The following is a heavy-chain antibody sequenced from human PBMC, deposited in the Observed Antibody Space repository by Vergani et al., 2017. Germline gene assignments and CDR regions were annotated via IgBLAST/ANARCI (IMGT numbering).Heavy chain of an antibody. V-gene: IGHV1-2*02. CDR2: INPNSGGT. CDR3: ARDMFGIAAAGPNYYYYYYMDV. Sequence: QVQLVQSGAEVKKPGASVKVSCKASGYTFTGYYMHWVRQAPGQGLEWMGWINPNSGGTNYAQKFQGRVTMTRDTSTSTVYMELSSLRSEDTAVYYCARDMFGIAAAGPNYYYYYYMDVWGKGTTVTVSS. CDR1: GYTFTGYY. D-gene: IGHD6-13*01. J-gene: IGHJ6*03.